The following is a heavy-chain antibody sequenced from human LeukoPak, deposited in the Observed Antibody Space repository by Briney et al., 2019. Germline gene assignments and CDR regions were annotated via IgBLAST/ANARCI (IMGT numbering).Heavy chain of an antibody. J-gene: IGHJ4*02. CDR2: INPNSGGT. D-gene: IGHD3-9*01. CDR3: ARDLPKTGYYDILTGYLDY. Sequence: ASVKVSCKASGYTFTCYYMHWVRHAPGQGLEWMGWINPNSGGTNYAQKFQGRVTMTRDTSISTAYMELSRLRSDDTAVYYCARDLPKTGYYDILTGYLDYWGQGTLVTVSS. CDR1: GYTFTCYY. V-gene: IGHV1-2*02.